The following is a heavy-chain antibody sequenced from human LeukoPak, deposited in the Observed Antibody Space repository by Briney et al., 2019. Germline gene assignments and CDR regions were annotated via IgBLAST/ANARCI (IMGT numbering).Heavy chain of an antibody. CDR1: GFTFSSYW. CDR2: IKQDGSEK. D-gene: IGHD3-10*01. CDR3: ARDRAYGSGSYSNYYYYYGMDV. Sequence: GGSLRLSCAASGFTFSSYWMSWVRQAPGKGLEWVANIKQDGSEKYYVDSVKGRFTISRDNSKNTLYLQMNSLRAEDTAVYYCARDRAYGSGSYSNYYYYYGMDVWGKGITVTVSS. J-gene: IGHJ6*04. V-gene: IGHV3-7*01.